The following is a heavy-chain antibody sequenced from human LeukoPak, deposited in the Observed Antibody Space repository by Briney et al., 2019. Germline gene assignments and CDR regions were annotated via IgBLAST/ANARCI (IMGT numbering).Heavy chain of an antibody. CDR3: ARGLATRYRGEFDP. J-gene: IGHJ5*02. CDR1: GGSISSYY. D-gene: IGHD1-1*01. Sequence: PSETLSLTCTVSGGSISSYYWSWIRQPPGKGLEWIGYIYYSGSTNYNPSLKSRVTISVDTSKNQFPLKLSSVTAADTAVYYCARGLATRYRGEFDPWGQGTLVTVSS. CDR2: IYYSGST. V-gene: IGHV4-59*08.